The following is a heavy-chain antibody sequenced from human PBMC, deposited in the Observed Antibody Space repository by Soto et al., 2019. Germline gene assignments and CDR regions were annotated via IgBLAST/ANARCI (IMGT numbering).Heavy chain of an antibody. J-gene: IGHJ4*02. CDR1: GFTFSSYW. Sequence: GGSLRLSCAASGFTFSSYWMHWVRQAPGKGLVWVSRINSDGSSTSYADSVKGRFTISRDNAKNSLYLQMNSLRAEDTAVYYWARDSPPPVAVDYWGQGTLDTVSS. CDR2: INSDGSST. D-gene: IGHD6-19*01. V-gene: IGHV3-74*01. CDR3: ARDSPPPVAVDY.